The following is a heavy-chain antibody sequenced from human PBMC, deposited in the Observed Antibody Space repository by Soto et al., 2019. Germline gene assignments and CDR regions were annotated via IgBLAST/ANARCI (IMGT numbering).Heavy chain of an antibody. CDR2: SYYSGTS. D-gene: IGHD1-20*01. CDR3: TRRYNWNDYYFDH. V-gene: IGHV4-39*01. Sequence: SSETLSLTCTVSGGSIRGQSYYWTWIRQTPGKGLEWVGSSYYSGTSYFNPALKGRVTISVDTSTNQFSLRLTSVTAAETAVYYCTRRYNWNDYYFDHSGQG. J-gene: IGHJ1*01. CDR1: GGSIRGQSYY.